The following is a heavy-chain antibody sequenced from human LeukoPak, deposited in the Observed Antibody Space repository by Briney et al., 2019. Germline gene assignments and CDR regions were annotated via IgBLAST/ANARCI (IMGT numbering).Heavy chain of an antibody. J-gene: IGHJ4*02. V-gene: IGHV3-15*01. CDR1: GFSFSNAW. D-gene: IGHD3-22*01. CDR3: TTYRYSYGVTGYSYFDY. Sequence: NSGGSLRLSCTASGFSFSNAWMTWVRQAPGKGLEWVGRIISRTSGGATDYAAPVRGRFTISRDDSQNTLYLQMNSLKTEDTAVYYCTTYRYSYGVTGYSYFDYWGQGTPVTVSS. CDR2: IISRTSGGAT.